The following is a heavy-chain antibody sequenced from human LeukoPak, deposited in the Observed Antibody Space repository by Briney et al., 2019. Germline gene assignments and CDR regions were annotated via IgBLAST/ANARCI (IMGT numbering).Heavy chain of an antibody. CDR1: GGSFSGYH. Sequence: SETLSLTCAVYGGSFSGYHWSWIRQPPGKGLEWIGEINYSGSTNFNLSLKSRITISVDTSKNQFSLKLSSVTAADTAVYCCARGQEGYYDSSGAIDYWGQGTLVTVSS. J-gene: IGHJ4*02. V-gene: IGHV4-34*01. D-gene: IGHD3-22*01. CDR3: ARGQEGYYDSSGAIDY. CDR2: INYSGST.